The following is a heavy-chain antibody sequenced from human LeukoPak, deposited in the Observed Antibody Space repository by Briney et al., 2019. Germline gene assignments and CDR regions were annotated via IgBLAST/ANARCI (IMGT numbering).Heavy chain of an antibody. CDR1: GFTFSISG. D-gene: IGHD4-17*01. CDR3: ARDGTTDDAFDI. CDR2: ISSSSNYI. V-gene: IGHV3-21*01. Sequence: GGSLRLSCAASGFTFSISGISSGRHAPGKGLGWVSSISSSSNYIYYADSVKGRFTISRDNAKNSLYLQMNSLRAEDTAVYYCARDGTTDDAFDIWGQGTMVTVSS. J-gene: IGHJ3*02.